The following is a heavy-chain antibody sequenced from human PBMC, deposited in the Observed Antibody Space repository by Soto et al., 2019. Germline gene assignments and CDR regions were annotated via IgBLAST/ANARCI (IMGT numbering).Heavy chain of an antibody. Sequence: GGSLRLSCAASGFTFSSYAMNWVRQAPGKGLEWVSVISGSGGSTYYADSLKGRFTISRDNSKNALYLQMNSLRAEDTAVYYCAKDDGYYYGMDVWGQGTTVTVSS. CDR2: ISGSGGST. CDR3: AKDDGYYYGMDV. CDR1: GFTFSSYA. J-gene: IGHJ6*02. V-gene: IGHV3-23*01.